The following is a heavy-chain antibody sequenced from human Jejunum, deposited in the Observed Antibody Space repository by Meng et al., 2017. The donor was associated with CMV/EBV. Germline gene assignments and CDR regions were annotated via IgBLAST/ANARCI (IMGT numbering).Heavy chain of an antibody. Sequence: SGHSISNAYSCGWIPQPPGKGLEWLGTIYHRGSTYYNPSLKSRVTMSVDTSKDQFSLRLTSVTAADTAVYYCARFGTGAAALFVYWSQGTRVTVSS. D-gene: IGHD6-13*01. CDR2: IYHRGST. CDR1: GHSISNAYS. CDR3: ARFGTGAAALFVY. V-gene: IGHV4-38-2*01. J-gene: IGHJ4*02.